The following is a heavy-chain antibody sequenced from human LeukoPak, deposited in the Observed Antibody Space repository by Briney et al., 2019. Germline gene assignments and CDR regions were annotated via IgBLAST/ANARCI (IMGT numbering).Heavy chain of an antibody. Sequence: PSETLSLTCAVYGGSFSGYYWSWIRQPPGKGLEWIGEINHSGSTNYNPSLKSRVTMSVDTSKNQFSQKLSSVTAADTAVYYCARGPLEWFHEFDPWGQGTLVTVSS. D-gene: IGHD3-3*01. J-gene: IGHJ5*02. CDR1: GGSFSGYY. CDR2: INHSGST. V-gene: IGHV4-34*01. CDR3: ARGPLEWFHEFDP.